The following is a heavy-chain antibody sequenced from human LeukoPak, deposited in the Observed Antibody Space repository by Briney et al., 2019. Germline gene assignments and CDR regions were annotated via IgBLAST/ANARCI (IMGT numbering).Heavy chain of an antibody. D-gene: IGHD6-13*01. CDR3: AKDRVAAAGIYNWFDP. J-gene: IGHJ5*02. Sequence: GGSLRLSCAAPGFTFSSYGMHWVRQAPGKGLEWVAFIRYDGSNKYYADSVKGRFTISRDNSKNTLYLQMNSLRAEDTAVYYCAKDRVAAAGIYNWFDPRGQGTLVTVSS. V-gene: IGHV3-30*02. CDR2: IRYDGSNK. CDR1: GFTFSSYG.